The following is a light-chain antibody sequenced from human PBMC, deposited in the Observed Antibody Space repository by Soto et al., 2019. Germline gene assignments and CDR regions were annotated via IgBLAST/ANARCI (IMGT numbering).Light chain of an antibody. CDR3: QVWDSSSDLVV. CDR1: NIGSKS. J-gene: IGLJ2*01. CDR2: YDS. V-gene: IGLV3-21*02. Sequence: SYELTQPPSVSVAPGQTARISCGGNNIGSKSVHWYQQKPGQAPVLVVYYDSDRPSGIPERLSGSTSGNTATLTISRVEAGDEADYYCQVWDSSSDLVVFGGGTKLTVL.